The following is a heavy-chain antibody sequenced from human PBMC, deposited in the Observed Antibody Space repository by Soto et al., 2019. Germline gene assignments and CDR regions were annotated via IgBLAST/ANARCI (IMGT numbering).Heavy chain of an antibody. Sequence: ASVKVSCKVSGYTLTELSMHWVRQAPGKGLEWMGGFDPEDGETIYAQKFQGRVTMTEDTSTDTAYMELSSLGSEDTAVYYCATFKIGAGTGGGYYYYYGMDVWGQGTTVTVSS. CDR2: FDPEDGET. V-gene: IGHV1-24*01. CDR1: GYTLTELS. CDR3: ATFKIGAGTGGGYYYYYGMDV. J-gene: IGHJ6*02. D-gene: IGHD6-19*01.